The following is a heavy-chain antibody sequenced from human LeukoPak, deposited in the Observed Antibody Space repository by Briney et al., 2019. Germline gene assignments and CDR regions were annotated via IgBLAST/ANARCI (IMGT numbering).Heavy chain of an antibody. V-gene: IGHV3-30-3*01. J-gene: IGHJ4*02. CDR2: ISYDGSNK. CDR3: ATSPGEQQLVQDFDY. D-gene: IGHD6-13*01. CDR1: GFTFSSYA. Sequence: GGSLRLSCAASGFTFSSYAMHWVRQAPGKGLEWVAVISYDGSNKYYADSVKGRFTISRDNSKNTLYLQMNSLRAEVTAVYYCATSPGEQQLVQDFDYWGQGTLVTVSS.